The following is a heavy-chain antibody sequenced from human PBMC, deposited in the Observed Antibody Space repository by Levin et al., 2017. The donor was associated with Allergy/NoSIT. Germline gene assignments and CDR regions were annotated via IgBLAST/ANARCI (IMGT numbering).Heavy chain of an antibody. CDR3: ARASYDYGDPDPDY. J-gene: IGHJ4*02. Sequence: CIRQAPGKGLEWIGYIYYSGSTYYNPSLKSRVTISVDTSKNQFSLKLSSVTAADTAVYYCARASYDYGDPDPDYWGQGTLVTVSS. V-gene: IGHV4-30-4*01. D-gene: IGHD4-17*01. CDR2: IYYSGST.